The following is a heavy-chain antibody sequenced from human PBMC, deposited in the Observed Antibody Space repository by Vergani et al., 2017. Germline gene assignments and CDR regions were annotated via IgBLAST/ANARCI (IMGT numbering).Heavy chain of an antibody. CDR3: ARDQTAMVTSAFDI. CDR2: IIPIFGTA. J-gene: IGHJ3*02. V-gene: IGHV1-69*01. CDR1: GGTFSSYA. D-gene: IGHD5-18*01. Sequence: QVQLVQSGAEVKKPGSSVKVSCKASGGTFSSYAISWVRQAPGQGLEWMGGIIPIFGTANYAQNFQGRVTITADESTSTAYMELSSLRSEDTAVYYCARDQTAMVTSAFDIWGQGTMVTVSS.